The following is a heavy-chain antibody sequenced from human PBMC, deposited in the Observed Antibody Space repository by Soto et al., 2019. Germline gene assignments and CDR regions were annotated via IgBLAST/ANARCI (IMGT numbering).Heavy chain of an antibody. Sequence: SETLSLTCTVSGGSISSGGYYWSWIRQHPGKGLEWIGYIYYSGSTYYNPSLKSRVTISVDTSKNQFSLKLSSVTAADTAVYYCARGGDSSSWSSGPFDYWGQGTLVTVS. V-gene: IGHV4-31*03. D-gene: IGHD6-13*01. J-gene: IGHJ4*02. CDR3: ARGGDSSSWSSGPFDY. CDR1: GGSISSGGYY. CDR2: IYYSGST.